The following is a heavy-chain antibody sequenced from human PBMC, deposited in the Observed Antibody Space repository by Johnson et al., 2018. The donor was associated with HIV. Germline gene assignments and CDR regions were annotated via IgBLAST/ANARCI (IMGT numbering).Heavy chain of an antibody. CDR2: ISYDGSNQ. V-gene: IGHV3-30*18. CDR1: GFTFRSYA. CDR3: AKDLGGTKTDEWGTDYYEFWNSYPVQDPRVVVGAFDI. Sequence: QVQLVESGGGVVQPGKSLRLSCTASGFTFRSYAMHWVRQAPGKGLEWVALISYDGSNQYYADSVKCRFTISRDNSTNTLYLQVNSLTSEDTAVYYCAKDLGGTKTDEWGTDYYEFWNSYPVQDPRVVVGAFDIWGHGTLVTVSS. D-gene: IGHD3-3*01. J-gene: IGHJ3*02.